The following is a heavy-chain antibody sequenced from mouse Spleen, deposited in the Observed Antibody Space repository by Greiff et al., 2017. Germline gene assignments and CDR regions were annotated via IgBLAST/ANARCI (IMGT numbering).Heavy chain of an antibody. Sequence: QVQLQQSGAELVRPGASVKLSCKASGYTFTDYYINWVKQRPGQGLEWIARIYPGSGNTYYNEKFKGKATLTADKSSSTAYMQLSSLTSEDSAVYFCARDDGSYPFAYWGQGTLVTVSA. D-gene: IGHD1-1*02. V-gene: IGHV1-76*01. CDR2: IYPGSGNT. J-gene: IGHJ3*01. CDR1: GYTFTDYY. CDR3: ARDDGSYPFAY.